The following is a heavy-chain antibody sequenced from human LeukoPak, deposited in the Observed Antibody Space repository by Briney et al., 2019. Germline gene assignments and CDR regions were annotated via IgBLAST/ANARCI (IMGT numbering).Heavy chain of an antibody. D-gene: IGHD4/OR15-4a*01. Sequence: PGGSLRLSCAASGFTFSSYWMSWVRQAPGKGLEWVANIKEDGSVKYYVDSVKGRFTISRDNAENSLFLQMNSLRAEDTAVYYCAKGNVYGGNGMDVWGQGTTVTVSS. J-gene: IGHJ6*02. V-gene: IGHV3-7*05. CDR3: AKGNVYGGNGMDV. CDR1: GFTFSSYW. CDR2: IKEDGSVK.